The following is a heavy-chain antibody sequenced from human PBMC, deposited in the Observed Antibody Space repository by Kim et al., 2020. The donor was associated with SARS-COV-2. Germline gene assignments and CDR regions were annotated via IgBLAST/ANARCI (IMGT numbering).Heavy chain of an antibody. Sequence: GGSLRLSCAASGFTFSSYAMHWVRQAPGKGLEWVAVISYDGSNKYYADSVKGRFTISRDNSKNTLYLQMNSLRAEDTAVYYCARENSMVRGVSRRYYYYFDGMDVWGQGTTVTVSS. CDR3: ARENSMVRGVSRRYYYYFDGMDV. V-gene: IGHV3-30*04. CDR1: GFTFSSYA. J-gene: IGHJ6*02. D-gene: IGHD3-10*01. CDR2: ISYDGSNK.